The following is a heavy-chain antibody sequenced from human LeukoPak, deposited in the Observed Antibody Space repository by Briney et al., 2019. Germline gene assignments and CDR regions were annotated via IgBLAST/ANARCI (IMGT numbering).Heavy chain of an antibody. D-gene: IGHD3-10*01. CDR3: ARAGGYLSPFQH. J-gene: IGHJ1*01. CDR1: GYSISSGYY. V-gene: IGHV4-38-2*02. Sequence: PSETLSLTCTVSGYSISSGYYWGWIRQPPGKGLEWIGSIYHSGSTYYNPSLKSRVTISVDTSKNQFSLKLSSVTAADTAVYYCARAGGYLSPFQHWGQGTLVTVSS. CDR2: IYHSGST.